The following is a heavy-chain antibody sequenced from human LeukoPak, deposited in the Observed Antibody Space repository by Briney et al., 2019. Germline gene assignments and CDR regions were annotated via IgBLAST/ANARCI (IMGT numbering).Heavy chain of an antibody. V-gene: IGHV3-11*01. Sequence: GGSLRLSCAASGFTVSSNYMSWIRQAPGKGLEWVSYISSSGRTIYYADSVKGRFTISRDNAKNSLYLQMNSLRAEDTAVYYCARGPRITMIVVVIPNWFDPWGQGTLVTVSS. J-gene: IGHJ5*02. CDR1: GFTVSSNY. D-gene: IGHD3-22*01. CDR2: ISSSGRTI. CDR3: ARGPRITMIVVVIPNWFDP.